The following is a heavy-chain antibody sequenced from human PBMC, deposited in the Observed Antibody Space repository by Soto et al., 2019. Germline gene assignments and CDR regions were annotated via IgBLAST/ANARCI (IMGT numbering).Heavy chain of an antibody. V-gene: IGHV4-59*08. J-gene: IGHJ4*02. Sequence: SETLSLTCTVSGGSISSYYWSWIRQPPGKGLEWIGYIYYSGSTNYNPSLKSRVTISVDTSKNQFSLKLSSVTAADTAVYYCAVRSFGGAEPDYYAYWGQGTLATVSS. D-gene: IGHD3-16*01. CDR3: AVRSFGGAEPDYYAY. CDR1: GGSISSYY. CDR2: IYYSGST.